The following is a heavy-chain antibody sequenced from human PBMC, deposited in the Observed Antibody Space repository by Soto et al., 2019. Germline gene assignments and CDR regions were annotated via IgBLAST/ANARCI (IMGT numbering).Heavy chain of an antibody. CDR2: IYYSGST. V-gene: IGHV4-59*01. CDR3: ARWLARGYYYGMDV. Sequence: QVQLQESGPGLVKPSETLSLTCTVSGGSISSDYWTWIRQPPGKGLEWIGYIYYSGSTYYNPSLKSRVTISVDTAKNQFSLKLNSVTAADTDVYYCARWLARGYYYGMDVWGRGTTVTVSS. J-gene: IGHJ6*02. D-gene: IGHD3-16*01. CDR1: GGSISSDY.